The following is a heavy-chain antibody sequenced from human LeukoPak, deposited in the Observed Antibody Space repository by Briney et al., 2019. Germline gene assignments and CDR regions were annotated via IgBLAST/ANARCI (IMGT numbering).Heavy chain of an antibody. D-gene: IGHD3-9*01. CDR1: GGSISSYY. Sequence: KSSETLSLTCTVSGGSISSYYWSWIRQPPGKGLEWIGYSYYSGSTNYNPSLKSRVTISVDTSKNQFSLKLSSVTAADTAVYYCARGSPYYDIFTGYYPQFGWFDPWGQGTLVTVSS. CDR2: SYYSGST. CDR3: ARGSPYYDIFTGYYPQFGWFDP. V-gene: IGHV4-59*01. J-gene: IGHJ5*02.